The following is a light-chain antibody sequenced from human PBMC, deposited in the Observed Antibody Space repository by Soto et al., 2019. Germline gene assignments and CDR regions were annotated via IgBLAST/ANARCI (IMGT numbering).Light chain of an antibody. CDR1: QGISNY. Sequence: DIPLTQSPSFLSASVGDRVTITCRASQGISNYLAWYQQKAGKAPNLLIYAASTLQSGVPSRLSGRGYGTEFTLTISSLQPEDFATYYCQQVNSYPITFGQGTRLEIK. J-gene: IGKJ5*01. CDR2: AAS. V-gene: IGKV1-9*01. CDR3: QQVNSYPIT.